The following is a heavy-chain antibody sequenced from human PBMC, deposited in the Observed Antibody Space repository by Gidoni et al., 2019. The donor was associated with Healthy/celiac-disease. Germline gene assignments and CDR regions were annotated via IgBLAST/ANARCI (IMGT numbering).Heavy chain of an antibody. D-gene: IGHD2-2*01. CDR2: ISYDGSNK. CDR3: AKTAAPLYYYMDV. CDR1: GCTFSSYG. Sequence: QVQLVESGGGVVQPGRSLRLSCAASGCTFSSYGMHWVRQAPGKGLEWVAVISYDGSNKYYADSGKGRFTISRDNSKNTLYLQMNSLRAEDTAVYYCAKTAAPLYYYMDVWGKGTTVTVSS. V-gene: IGHV3-30*18. J-gene: IGHJ6*03.